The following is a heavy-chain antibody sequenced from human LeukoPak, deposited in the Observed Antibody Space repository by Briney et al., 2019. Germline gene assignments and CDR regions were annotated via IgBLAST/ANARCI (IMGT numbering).Heavy chain of an antibody. V-gene: IGHV4-59*01. J-gene: IGHJ4*02. Sequence: SETLSLTCTVSGGSISSYYWSWIRQPPGKGLEWIGYIYYSGSTNYNPSLKSRVTISVDTSKNQFSLKLSSVTAADTAVYYCARTPRRIAARHFDYWGQGTLVTVSS. D-gene: IGHD6-6*01. CDR2: IYYSGST. CDR3: ARTPRRIAARHFDY. CDR1: GGSISSYY.